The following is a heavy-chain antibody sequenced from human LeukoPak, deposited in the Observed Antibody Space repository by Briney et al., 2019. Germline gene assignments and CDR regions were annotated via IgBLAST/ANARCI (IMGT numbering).Heavy chain of an antibody. D-gene: IGHD6-13*01. V-gene: IGHV1-18*01. CDR2: ISACNGNT. CDR1: GYTFTSYG. J-gene: IGHJ4*02. CDR3: ARDLESYSSSWYVDY. Sequence: GASVKVSCKASGYTFTSYGISWVRQAPGQGLEWMGWISACNGNTNYAQKLQCRVTMTTDTSTSTAYMELRSLRSHDTAVYYCARDLESYSSSWYVDYWGQGTLVTVSS.